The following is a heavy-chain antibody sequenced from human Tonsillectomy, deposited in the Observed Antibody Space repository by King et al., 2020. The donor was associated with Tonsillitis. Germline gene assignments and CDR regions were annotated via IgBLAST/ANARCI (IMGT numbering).Heavy chain of an antibody. CDR2: IFPIDSDT. J-gene: IGHJ3*02. D-gene: IGHD3-10*01. CDR1: GFTFSTTW. CDR3: ATQSGSGSYYGAFDI. Sequence: DVQLVESGAEVKKPGESLKISCKGSGFTFSTTWIGWVRQMPGKGLEWMGIIFPIDSDTTYSPSFQGQVTISAHKSISTAYLQWSSLKASDTAIYYCATQSGSGSYYGAFDIWGQGTKVTVSS. V-gene: IGHV5-51*01.